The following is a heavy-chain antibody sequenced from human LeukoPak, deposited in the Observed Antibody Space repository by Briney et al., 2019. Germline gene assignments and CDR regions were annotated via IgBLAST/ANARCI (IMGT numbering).Heavy chain of an antibody. CDR1: GFTFSSYG. J-gene: IGHJ4*02. CDR2: ISYDGSNK. D-gene: IGHD3-3*01. V-gene: IGHV3-30*03. CDR3: SPSHDFPY. Sequence: GGALRLSCAASGFTFSSYGMHWVRQAPGKGLEWVAVISYDGSNKYYADSVKGRFTISRDNSKNTLYLQMNSLRAEDTAVYYCSPSHDFPYWGQGTLVTVSS.